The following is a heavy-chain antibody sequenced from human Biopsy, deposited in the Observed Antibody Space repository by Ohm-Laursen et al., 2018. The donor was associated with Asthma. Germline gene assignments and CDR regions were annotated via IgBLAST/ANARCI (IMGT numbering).Heavy chain of an antibody. Sequence: ASVKVSCKPSGYTFTSYDINWVRQATGQGLEWMGWMNPNSGNTGYPQNFQGRVTMTRDTSISTAYMELSSLRSEDTAVYYCTRWSLRVRDTPNDYWGQGTLVTVSS. J-gene: IGHJ4*02. CDR3: TRWSLRVRDTPNDY. CDR1: GYTFTSYD. CDR2: MNPNSGNT. V-gene: IGHV1-8*01. D-gene: IGHD3-16*01.